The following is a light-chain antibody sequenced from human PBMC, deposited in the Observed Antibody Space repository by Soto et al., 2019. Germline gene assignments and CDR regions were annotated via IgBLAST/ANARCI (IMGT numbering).Light chain of an antibody. CDR1: QSVDSY. CDR3: QQRNNWPIT. Sequence: EIVLTQSPASLSLSPGERATLSCRASQSVDSYLVWYQQKPGQAPRLLISGASSRATGIAARFSGSGSGTDFTLTINSLEPEDFAVYYCQQRNNWPITFGQGTRLEIK. V-gene: IGKV3-11*01. CDR2: GAS. J-gene: IGKJ5*01.